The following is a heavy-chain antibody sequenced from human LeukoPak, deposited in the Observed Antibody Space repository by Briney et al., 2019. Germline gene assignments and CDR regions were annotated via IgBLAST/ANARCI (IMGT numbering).Heavy chain of an antibody. CDR2: IYYSGST. D-gene: IGHD6-13*01. CDR1: GGSISSYY. J-gene: IGHJ5*02. V-gene: IGHV4-59*08. CDR3: ARHRLDSSSWWLNWFNP. Sequence: SETLSLTCTVSGGSISSYYWIWIRQPPGKGLEWIGYIYYSGSTNYNPSLKSRVTISVDTSKNQFSLKLSSVTAADTAVYYCARHRLDSSSWWLNWFNPWGQGTLVTVSS.